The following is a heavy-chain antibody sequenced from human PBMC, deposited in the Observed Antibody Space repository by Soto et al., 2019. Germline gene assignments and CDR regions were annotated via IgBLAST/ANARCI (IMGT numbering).Heavy chain of an antibody. CDR3: PREKGYIYGPKNFDY. J-gene: IGHJ4*02. Sequence: PSETLSFACTFSGASISSGDYFWSWIRQSPGKGLEWIGYIYDSGSSYYNPSLKSRVTMSVDTSKNQFPLKLRSVTAADTAVYYCPREKGYIYGPKNFDYWGQGTLFTVSS. D-gene: IGHD5-18*01. CDR2: IYDSGSS. V-gene: IGHV4-30-4*01. CDR1: GASISSGDYF.